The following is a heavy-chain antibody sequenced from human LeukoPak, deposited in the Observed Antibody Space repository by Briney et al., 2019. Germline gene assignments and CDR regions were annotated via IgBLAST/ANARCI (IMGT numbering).Heavy chain of an antibody. Sequence: PGGPLRLSCATSVFTLSSYSMNWVRQAPGKGLEGVSYISSGSTTIYYADSVKGRFTISRDNAKNSLYLQMNSLRAEDTAVYYCARDVEQWLVRVYYFDYWGQGTLVTVPS. V-gene: IGHV3-48*01. CDR2: ISSGSTTI. J-gene: IGHJ4*02. CDR3: ARDVEQWLVRVYYFDY. D-gene: IGHD6-19*01. CDR1: VFTLSSYS.